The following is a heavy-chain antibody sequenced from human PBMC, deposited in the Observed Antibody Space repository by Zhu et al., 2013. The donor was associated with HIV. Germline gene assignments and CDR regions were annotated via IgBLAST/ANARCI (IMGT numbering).Heavy chain of an antibody. CDR1: GGTFSSYA. V-gene: IGHV1-69*01. Sequence: QVQLVQSGAEVKKPGSSVKVSCKASGGTFSSYAISWVRQAPGQGLEWMGGIIPIFGTANYAQKFQGRVTITADESTSTAYMELSSLRSEDTAVYYCASPRPTVTTGNGLYYYGMDVWGQGTTVTVSS. CDR2: IIPIFGTA. J-gene: IGHJ6*02. CDR3: ASPRPTVTTGNGLYYYGMDV. D-gene: IGHD4-4*01.